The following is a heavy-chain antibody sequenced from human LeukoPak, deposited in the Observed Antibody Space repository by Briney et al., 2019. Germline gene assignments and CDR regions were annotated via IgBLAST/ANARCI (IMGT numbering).Heavy chain of an antibody. CDR1: GYTLTELS. CDR2: FDREDGET. CDR3: ATDQDDFWSGGSYD. V-gene: IGHV1-24*01. Sequence: GASVKVSCKVSGYTLTELSMHWVRQAPGKGLEWMGGFDREDGETIYAQKFQGRVTMTEDTSTDTAYMELSSLRSEDTAVYYCATDQDDFWSGGSYDWGQGTLVTVSS. D-gene: IGHD3-3*01. J-gene: IGHJ4*02.